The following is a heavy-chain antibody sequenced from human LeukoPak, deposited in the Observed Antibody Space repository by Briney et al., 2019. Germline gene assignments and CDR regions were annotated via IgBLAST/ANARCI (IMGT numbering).Heavy chain of an antibody. Sequence: GGSLRLSCAASGFTFSSYGMHWVRQAPGKGLEWVAFIRYDGSNKYYADSVKGRFTISRDNSKNTLYLQMNSLRAEDTAVYYCAKESGIAVAYYYMDVWGKGTTVTVSS. CDR3: AKESGIAVAYYYMDV. CDR2: IRYDGSNK. J-gene: IGHJ6*03. D-gene: IGHD6-19*01. CDR1: GFTFSSYG. V-gene: IGHV3-30*02.